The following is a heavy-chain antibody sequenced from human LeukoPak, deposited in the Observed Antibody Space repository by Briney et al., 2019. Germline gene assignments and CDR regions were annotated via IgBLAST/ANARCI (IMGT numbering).Heavy chain of an antibody. J-gene: IGHJ4*02. D-gene: IGHD5-24*01. CDR1: GYYHKNGYY. CDR2: FYYRGHI. CDR3: AREGGNNYVGNVR. V-gene: IGHV4-38-2*02. Sequence: SETLSLTCDLSGYYHKNGYYLGWIRQPPGKGLEWLASFYYRGHIHYNSSLKSRLTISMDTSKNPFSLNFTSVTAPDTCLYYCAREGGNNYVGNVRWGEGIMVSVSS.